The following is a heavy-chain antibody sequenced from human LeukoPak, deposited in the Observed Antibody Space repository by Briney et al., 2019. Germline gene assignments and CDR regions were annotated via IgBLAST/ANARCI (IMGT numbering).Heavy chain of an antibody. J-gene: IGHJ4*02. CDR1: GFTFSSYG. Sequence: GGSRRLSCAASGFTFSSYGMSWVRQAPGKGLEWVSAISGSGVSTYYADSVKGRFIISRDTSKNTLYLQMNSLRAEDTAVYYCSKWKAIVLVPAARSPIDYWGQGTLVTVSS. CDR3: SKWKAIVLVPAARSPIDY. D-gene: IGHD2-2*01. CDR2: ISGSGVST. V-gene: IGHV3-23*01.